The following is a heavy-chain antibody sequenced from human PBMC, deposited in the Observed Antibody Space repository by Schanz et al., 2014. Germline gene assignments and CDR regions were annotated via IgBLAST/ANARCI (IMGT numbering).Heavy chain of an antibody. CDR2: INPSSGTT. CDR3: ARGPSTGAFDI. CDR1: GGTFSSST. J-gene: IGHJ3*02. Sequence: QVQLVQSGAEVKKPGSSVKVSCKASGGTFSSSTLTWVRQAPGQGLEWMGKINPSSGTTRIAQNFQGRLTMTRDTSTSTVYMELSSLRSEDTAVYFCARGPSTGAFDIWGQGTMVTVSS. V-gene: IGHV1-46*03.